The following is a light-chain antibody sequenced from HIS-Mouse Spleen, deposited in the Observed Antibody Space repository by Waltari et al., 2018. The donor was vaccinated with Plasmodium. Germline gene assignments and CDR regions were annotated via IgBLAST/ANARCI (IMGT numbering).Light chain of an antibody. CDR2: DNN. J-gene: IGLJ2*01. CDR3: GTWDSSLSAGVV. Sequence: QSVLTQPPSVSAAPGQKVTISCSGSSSNIGNNYVTWYQQLPGTAPKPPIYDNNKRPSGIPDRFSGSKSGTSATLGITGLQTGDEADYYCGTWDSSLSAGVVFGGGTKLTVL. V-gene: IGLV1-51*01. CDR1: SSNIGNNY.